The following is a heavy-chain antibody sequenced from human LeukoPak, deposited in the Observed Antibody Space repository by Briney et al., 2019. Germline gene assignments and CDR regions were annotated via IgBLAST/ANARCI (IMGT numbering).Heavy chain of an antibody. V-gene: IGHV1-69*05. D-gene: IGHD3-3*01. J-gene: IGHJ6*02. CDR2: IIPIFGTA. Sequence: GASVKVSCKASGGTFGSYAISWVRQAPGQGLEWMGGIIPIFGTANYAQKFQGRVTMTRDTSISTAYMELSRLRSDDTAVYYCARERITIFGVVTYYYGMDVWGQGTTVTVSS. CDR3: ARERITIFGVVTYYYGMDV. CDR1: GGTFGSYA.